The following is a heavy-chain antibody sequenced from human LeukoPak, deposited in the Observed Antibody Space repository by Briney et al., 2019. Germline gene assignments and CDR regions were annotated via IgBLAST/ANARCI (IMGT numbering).Heavy chain of an antibody. CDR1: GGTFSSYA. Sequence: SVKVSCKASGGTFSSYAISWVRQAPGQGLEWMGRIIPILGIANYAQKFQGRVTITADKSTSTAYMELSSLRSEDTAVYYCARVGTMVRGVFDYWGQGTLVTVSS. CDR3: ARVGTMVRGVFDY. J-gene: IGHJ4*02. CDR2: IIPILGIA. V-gene: IGHV1-69*04. D-gene: IGHD3-10*01.